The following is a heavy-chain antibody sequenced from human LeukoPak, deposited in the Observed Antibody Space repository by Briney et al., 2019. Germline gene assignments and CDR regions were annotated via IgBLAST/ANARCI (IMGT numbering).Heavy chain of an antibody. D-gene: IGHD6-19*01. V-gene: IGHV4-39*07. CDR3: CGSGWFAGPFGY. J-gene: IGHJ4*02. CDR2: MHYSGST. CDR1: GGSITKNGYY. Sequence: PSEPLSLTCSVSGGSITKNGYYWGWIRQSPETGLEWIGSMHYSGSTYYNPSLNSRVTISVDTSKNQFSLRLTSVTAADTAVYYCCGSGWFAGPFGYWGQGALVTVSS.